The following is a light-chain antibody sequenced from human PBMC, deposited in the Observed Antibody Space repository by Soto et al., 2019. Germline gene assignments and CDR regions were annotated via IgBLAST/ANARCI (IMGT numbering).Light chain of an antibody. J-gene: IGLJ1*01. CDR2: EVT. V-gene: IGLV2-14*01. Sequence: QSVLTQPASVSGSPGQSITISCTGTSGDIGSSNRVSWYQHHPGKAPKLIIYEVTDRPSGVSNRFSGSKSGNTASLTISGLQAEDEAEYYCSSYTNSNTRACVFGTGTKVTVL. CDR1: SGDIGSSNR. CDR3: SSYTNSNTRACV.